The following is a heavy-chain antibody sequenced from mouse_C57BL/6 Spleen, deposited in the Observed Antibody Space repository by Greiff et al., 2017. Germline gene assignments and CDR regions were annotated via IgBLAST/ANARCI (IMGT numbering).Heavy chain of an antibody. CDR1: GYTFTDYY. V-gene: IGHV1-26*01. Sequence: EVQLQQSGPELVKPGASVKISCKASGYTFTDYYMNWVKQSHGKSLEWIGDINPNNGGTSYNQKFKGKATLTVDKSSSTAYMELRSLTSEDSAVYYCARYYIMDYWGQGTSVTVSS. J-gene: IGHJ4*01. CDR2: INPNNGGT. CDR3: ARYYIMDY.